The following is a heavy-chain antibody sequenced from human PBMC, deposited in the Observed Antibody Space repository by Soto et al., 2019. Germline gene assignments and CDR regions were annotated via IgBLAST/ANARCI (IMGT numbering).Heavy chain of an antibody. CDR1: GYTFTSYG. V-gene: IGHV1-18*01. Sequence: ASVKVSCKASGYTFTSYGISWVRQAPGQGLEWMGWISAYNGNTNYAQKLQGRVTMTTDTSTSTAYMELRSLRSDDTAVYYCARVIMPDYYYGMDVWGQGTKVTVSS. D-gene: IGHD3-10*01. J-gene: IGHJ6*02. CDR2: ISAYNGNT. CDR3: ARVIMPDYYYGMDV.